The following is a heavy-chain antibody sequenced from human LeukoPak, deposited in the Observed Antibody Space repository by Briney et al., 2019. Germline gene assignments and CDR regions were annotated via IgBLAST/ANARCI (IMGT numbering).Heavy chain of an antibody. CDR3: ARELPTEVTLDY. J-gene: IGHJ4*02. V-gene: IGHV3-74*01. CDR2: INNGGVST. Sequence: PGGSLRLSCAASRFTFISYGMQWVLQAPGKGLVWVSRINNGGVSTNYADSVRGRFTISRDNAKNTLYLQMNSLRAEDTGVYYCARELPTEVTLDYCGQGTLVTVSS. D-gene: IGHD4-23*01. CDR1: RFTFISYG.